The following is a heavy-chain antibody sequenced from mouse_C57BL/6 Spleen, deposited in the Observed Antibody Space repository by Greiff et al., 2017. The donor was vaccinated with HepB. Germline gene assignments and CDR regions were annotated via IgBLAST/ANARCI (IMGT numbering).Heavy chain of an antibody. J-gene: IGHJ1*03. V-gene: IGHV1-47*01. CDR2: FHPYNDDT. CDR1: GYTFTTYP. D-gene: IGHD2-5*01. Sequence: QVQLKESGAELVKPGASVKMSCKASGYTFTTYPIEWMKQTHGKSLEWIGNFHPYNDDTKYNEKFKGKATLTVEKSSSTVYLELSRLTSDDSAVYYCARGRYSNYGYFDVWGTGTTVTVSS. CDR3: ARGRYSNYGYFDV.